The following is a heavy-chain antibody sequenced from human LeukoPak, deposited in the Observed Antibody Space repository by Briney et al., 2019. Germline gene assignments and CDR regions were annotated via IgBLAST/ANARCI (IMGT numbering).Heavy chain of an antibody. D-gene: IGHD5-24*01. V-gene: IGHV4-34*01. CDR1: GGSFSGYY. J-gene: IGHJ4*02. CDR3: ARKNQRWLQCNFDY. Sequence: SETLSLTCGVYGGSFSGYYWSWIRQPPGKGLEWIGEINHSGSTNYNPSLKSRVTMSVDTSKNQFSLKLSSVTAADTAVYYCARKNQRWLQCNFDYWGQGILVTVSS. CDR2: INHSGST.